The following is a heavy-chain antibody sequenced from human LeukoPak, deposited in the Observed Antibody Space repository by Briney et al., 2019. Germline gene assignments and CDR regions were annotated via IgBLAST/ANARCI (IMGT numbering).Heavy chain of an antibody. V-gene: IGHV1-2*02. CDR1: GYTFTSHF. J-gene: IGHJ5*02. CDR2: INPNSGGT. CDR3: ARESKDCSGGSCYSGWFDP. Sequence: ASVKVSCKASGYTFTSHFMHWVRQAPGQGLEWMGWINPNSGGTNYAQKFQGRVTMTRDTSISTAYMELSRLRSDDTAVYYCARESKDCSGGSCYSGWFDPWGQGTLVTVSS. D-gene: IGHD2-15*01.